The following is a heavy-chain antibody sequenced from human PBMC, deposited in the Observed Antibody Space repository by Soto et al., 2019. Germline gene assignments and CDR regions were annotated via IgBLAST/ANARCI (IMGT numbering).Heavy chain of an antibody. D-gene: IGHD3-3*01. Sequence: QVQLVQSGAEVKKPGSSVKVSCKASGGTFSSYAISWVRQAPGQGLEWMGGIIPIFGTANYAQKFQGRVTITADESTSTAYMELSSLRSEDTAVHYCARDYITIFGVVIIPDYYYGMDVWGQGTTVTVSS. CDR2: IIPIFGTA. CDR3: ARDYITIFGVVIIPDYYYGMDV. CDR1: GGTFSSYA. J-gene: IGHJ6*02. V-gene: IGHV1-69*01.